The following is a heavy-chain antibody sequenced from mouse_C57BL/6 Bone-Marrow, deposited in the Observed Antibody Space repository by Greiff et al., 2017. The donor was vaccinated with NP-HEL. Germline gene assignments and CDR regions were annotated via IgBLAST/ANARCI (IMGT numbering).Heavy chain of an antibody. CDR3: AGSIYYYYADDPFYAMDY. J-gene: IGHJ4*01. Sequence: EVLLVDSGGGLVQPGGSLSLSCAASGFTFTDYYMSWVRQPPGKALEWLGFIRTTANGYTTEYSASVKGRFTVSRDTSPSILYLHMNALRAEDSATYYCAGSIYYYYADDPFYAMDYGGQGTSVTVSA. CDR1: GFTFTDYY. V-gene: IGHV7-3*01. CDR2: IRTTANGYTT. D-gene: IGHD2-4*01.